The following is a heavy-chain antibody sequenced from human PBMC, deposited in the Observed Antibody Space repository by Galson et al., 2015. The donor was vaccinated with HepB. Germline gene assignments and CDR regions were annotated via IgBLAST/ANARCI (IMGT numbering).Heavy chain of an antibody. CDR3: ARVSCADCSGGGVGSAIWIFDY. CDR2: IKQDGSEK. V-gene: IGHV3-7*01. J-gene: IGHJ4*02. D-gene: IGHD2-15*01. Sequence: SLRLSCAASGFTFSNFWMSWVRQAPGKGLEGVANIKQDGSEKYYVDPVKGRFSISRDNAKNSVYLQLNSLRAEDTAVFYCARVSCADCSGGGVGSAIWIFDYWGQGTLVTVSS. CDR1: GFTFSNFW.